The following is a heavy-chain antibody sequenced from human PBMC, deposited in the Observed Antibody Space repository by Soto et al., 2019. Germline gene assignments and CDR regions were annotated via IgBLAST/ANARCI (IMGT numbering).Heavy chain of an antibody. CDR2: ISSSSSYT. Sequence: NPGGSLRLSCAASGFTFSDYYMSWIRQAPGKGLEWVSYISSSSSYTNYADSVKGRFTISRDNAKNSLYLQMNSLRAEDTAVYYCARDSLYGEVDYWGQGTLVTVSS. V-gene: IGHV3-11*06. J-gene: IGHJ4*02. D-gene: IGHD2-8*01. CDR3: ARDSLYGEVDY. CDR1: GFTFSDYY.